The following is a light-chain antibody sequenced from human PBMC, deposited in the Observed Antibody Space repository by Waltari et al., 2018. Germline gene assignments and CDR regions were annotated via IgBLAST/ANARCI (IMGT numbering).Light chain of an antibody. CDR3: MQSLQRPYT. CDR1: QSLLQTDEKTY. J-gene: IGKJ2*01. Sequence: DIWLTQTPLSLSVTPGQAASISCKSSQSLLQTDEKTYLYWYLQKPGQPPQLLIYGISSRFSGVLDRFSGSGSGTDFTLKISRVEAEDVGIYYCMQSLQRPYTFGQGTKLEIK. V-gene: IGKV2D-29*01. CDR2: GIS.